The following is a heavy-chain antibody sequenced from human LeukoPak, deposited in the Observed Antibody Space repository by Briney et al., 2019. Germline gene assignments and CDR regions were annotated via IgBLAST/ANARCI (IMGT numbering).Heavy chain of an antibody. CDR2: IYHLGNT. V-gene: IGHV4-38-2*02. CDR1: GYSVSSDHY. Sequence: SETLSLTCTVSGYSVSSDHYWDWIRQPPGKGMEWIGTIYHLGNTHYNPSLKSRVTITVDTLKNQISLKLDSLTATDTAVYYCAGVKRDNFYFDYWGQGILVTVSS. CDR3: AGVKRDNFYFDY. D-gene: IGHD1-1*01. J-gene: IGHJ4*02.